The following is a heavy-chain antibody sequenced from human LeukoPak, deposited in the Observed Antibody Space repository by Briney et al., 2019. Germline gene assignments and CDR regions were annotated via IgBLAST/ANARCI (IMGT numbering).Heavy chain of an antibody. CDR1: GFTVITND. D-gene: IGHD1-14*01. CDR2: LYSDGNT. CDR3: ARGVEPLAANTLAY. V-gene: IGHV3-53*01. J-gene: IGHJ4*02. Sequence: GGPLRLSCAASGFTVITNDMTWVRQAPGKGLEWVSVLYSDGNTKYADSVQGRFTISRDNSRNTLYLEMNSLSPDDTAVYYCARGVEPLAANTLAYWGQGTLVTVSS.